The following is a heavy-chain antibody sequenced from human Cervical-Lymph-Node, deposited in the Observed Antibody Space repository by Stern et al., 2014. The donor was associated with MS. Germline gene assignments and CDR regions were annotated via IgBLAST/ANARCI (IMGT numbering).Heavy chain of an antibody. V-gene: IGHV2-5*01. D-gene: IGHD2-21*02. CDR1: GFSFNTSGVG. J-gene: IGHJ6*02. CDR3: ALPLVTSDEGFGMDV. Sequence: ESVPMLVKPTQTRKLTCTFSGFSFNTSGVGVVWIRQPPGKDLEWHSGTYWNDDKRYSPTLTHRLTITKYTSKNQVVLTVTNVDRLDTGTYYCALPLVTSDEGFGMDVWGQGTTVTVTS. CDR2: TYWNDDK.